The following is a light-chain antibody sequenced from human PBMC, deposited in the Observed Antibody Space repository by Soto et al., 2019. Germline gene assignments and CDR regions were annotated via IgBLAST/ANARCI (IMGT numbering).Light chain of an antibody. V-gene: IGKV1-5*01. Sequence: DIQMTQSPFTLSASVGDRVTITCRASQSINNRLAWHQQKPGKAPKVLIYDASNLKSGVPSRFSGSGSGTEFTLTISSLQPDDFATYYRQQYYGYPCTFAQGTKVEI. CDR2: DAS. CDR3: QQYYGYPCT. J-gene: IGKJ1*01. CDR1: QSINNR.